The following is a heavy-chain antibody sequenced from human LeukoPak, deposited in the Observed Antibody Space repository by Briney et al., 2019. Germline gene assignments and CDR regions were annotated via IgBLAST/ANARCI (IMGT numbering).Heavy chain of an antibody. Sequence: GGSLRLSYAASGFTVSSNYMSWVRQAPGKGLEWVSVIYSGGSTYYADFVKGRFTISRDNSKNTLYLQMNSLRAEDTAVYYCARKAIAAAGYYFDYWGQGTLVTVSS. CDR1: GFTVSSNY. CDR3: ARKAIAAAGYYFDY. V-gene: IGHV3-66*02. D-gene: IGHD6-13*01. J-gene: IGHJ4*02. CDR2: IYSGGST.